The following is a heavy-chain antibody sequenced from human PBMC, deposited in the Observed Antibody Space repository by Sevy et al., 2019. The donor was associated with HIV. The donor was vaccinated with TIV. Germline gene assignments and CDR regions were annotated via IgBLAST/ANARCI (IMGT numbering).Heavy chain of an antibody. J-gene: IGHJ4*02. CDR2: VYHGGTT. CDR1: GDSISTSNW. CDR3: ARDRILSV. D-gene: IGHD2-21*01. Sequence: SETLSLTCAVSGDSISTSNWWRWVHQSPGKGLEWIGDVYHGGTTYYNPSFKSRVNISVDKSKNQFSLMLNSVTTADTAVYYCARDRILSVWGQRILVTVSS. V-gene: IGHV4-4*02.